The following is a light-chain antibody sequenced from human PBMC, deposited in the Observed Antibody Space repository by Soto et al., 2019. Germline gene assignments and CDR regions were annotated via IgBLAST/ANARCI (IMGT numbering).Light chain of an antibody. CDR1: SSNIGRNN. Sequence: QSVLTQPPSTSATPGQRVTISCSGSSSNIGRNNVFWYQQVPGKAHKLLIYRNVQRPSGVPDRFSGSKSGTSASLAISGLRSDDEAHCYCAAWDDSLSGPVFGGGPQLTVL. V-gene: IGLV1-47*01. J-gene: IGLJ7*01. CDR3: AAWDDSLSGPV. CDR2: RNV.